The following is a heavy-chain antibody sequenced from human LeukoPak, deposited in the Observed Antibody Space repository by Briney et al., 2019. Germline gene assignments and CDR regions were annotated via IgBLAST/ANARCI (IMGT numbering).Heavy chain of an antibody. CDR2: IFGSGGSA. V-gene: IGHV3-23*01. CDR3: AKTTTGYSSGRYPAWPIDY. CDR1: GFTFGSYA. D-gene: IGHD2-15*01. J-gene: IGHJ4*02. Sequence: AGGSLRLSCAASGFTFGSYAMYWVRQAPGKGLEWVSGIFGSGGSAHYADSVKGRFTISRDNSKNTLYLQMDSLRVEDTAIYYCAKTTTGYSSGRYPAWPIDYWGQGTLVTVSS.